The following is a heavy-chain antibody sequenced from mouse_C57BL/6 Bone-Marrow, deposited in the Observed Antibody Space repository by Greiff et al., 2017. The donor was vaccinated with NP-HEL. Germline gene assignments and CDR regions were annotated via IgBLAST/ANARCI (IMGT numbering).Heavy chain of an antibody. CDR2: IHPNSGST. CDR1: GYTFTSYW. V-gene: IGHV1-64*01. CDR3: ARTGPYYFDY. D-gene: IGHD4-1*01. Sequence: VQLQQPGAELVKPGASVKLSCKAYGYTFTSYWMHWVKQRPGQGLEWIGMIHPNSGSTNYNEKFKSKATLTVDKSSSTAYMQLSSLTSEDSAVYYCARTGPYYFDYWGQGTTLTVSS. J-gene: IGHJ2*01.